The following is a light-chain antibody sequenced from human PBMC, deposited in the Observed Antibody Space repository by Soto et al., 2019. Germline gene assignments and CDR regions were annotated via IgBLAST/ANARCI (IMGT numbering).Light chain of an antibody. CDR3: HQYGSSPLT. V-gene: IGKV3-20*01. J-gene: IGKJ4*01. CDR1: QSVSSSY. Sequence: ELVFTQSPGTLSLSPGERATLSCRASQSVSSSYLAWYQQKPGQAPRLLIYGASSRATGIPDRFSGSGSGTDFTLTISRLEPEDFAVYYCHQYGSSPLTFRGGTKVEIK. CDR2: GAS.